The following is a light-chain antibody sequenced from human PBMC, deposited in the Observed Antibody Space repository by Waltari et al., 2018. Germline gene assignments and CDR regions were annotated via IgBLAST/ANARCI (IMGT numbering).Light chain of an antibody. Sequence: PESLAVSLGERATINCKSSLSLLYNSNNKNYLAWYQQKPGQPPKLLIYWASTRESGVPERFSGSGSRTDFTLTISSLQAEDVAVYFCQQYYNTPLTFGPGTKVDVK. CDR1: LSLLYNSNNKNY. J-gene: IGKJ3*01. CDR2: WAS. V-gene: IGKV4-1*01. CDR3: QQYYNTPLT.